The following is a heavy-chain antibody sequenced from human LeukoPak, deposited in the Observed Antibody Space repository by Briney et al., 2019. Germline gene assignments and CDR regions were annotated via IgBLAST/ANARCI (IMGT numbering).Heavy chain of an antibody. V-gene: IGHV4-30-4*07. CDR1: VGSISSGDYS. CDR2: IYYSGST. Sequence: SETLSLTCTVSVGSISSGDYSWSWIRQPPGKGLEWIGYIYYSGSTYYSPSLKSRVTISVDTSKNQFSLKLSSVTAADTAFYYCARGSSYYDTSGYYNWFDPWGQGTLVTVSS. CDR3: ARGSSYYDTSGYYNWFDP. D-gene: IGHD3-22*01. J-gene: IGHJ5*02.